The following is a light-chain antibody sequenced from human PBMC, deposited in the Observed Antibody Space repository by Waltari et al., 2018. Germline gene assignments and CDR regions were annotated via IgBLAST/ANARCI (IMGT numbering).Light chain of an antibody. Sequence: DIVLTQSPGTLSLSPGDRATLSCRASQSVGRTLAWYQQRPGQATRLLIYDASSRATGIPDRFSGSGSGTDFSLTISRLEPEDFAVYYCQKYGTRPATFGQGTKVEVK. CDR3: QKYGTRPAT. CDR2: DAS. V-gene: IGKV3-20*01. CDR1: QSVGRT. J-gene: IGKJ1*01.